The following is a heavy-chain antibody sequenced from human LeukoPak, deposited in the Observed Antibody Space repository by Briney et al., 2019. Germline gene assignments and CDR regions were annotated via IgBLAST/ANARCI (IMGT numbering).Heavy chain of an antibody. J-gene: IGHJ3*02. D-gene: IGHD6-19*01. CDR1: GFTFGSYW. CDR2: IKQDGGEQ. CDR3: ARDKEEGSSSGSIFDI. Sequence: GGSLRLSCAASGFTFGSYWMSRVRQAPGKGLEWVANIKQDGGEQYYVDSVKGRFTISRDNAKNSLYLQMNNLRAEDAAVYYCARDKEEGSSSGSIFDIWGQGTVVTVSS. V-gene: IGHV3-7*01.